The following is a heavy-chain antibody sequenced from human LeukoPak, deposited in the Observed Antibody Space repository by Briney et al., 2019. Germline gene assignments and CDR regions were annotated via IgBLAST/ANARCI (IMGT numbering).Heavy chain of an antibody. Sequence: SETLSLTCAVYGGSFSGYYWSWIRQPPGKGLEWIGEINHSGSTNYNPSLKSRVTISVDTSKNQFSLKLSSVTAADTAVYYCARGLGRYFDWLLRYYYMDVWGKGTTVTVSS. D-gene: IGHD3-9*01. CDR3: ARGLGRYFDWLLRYYYMDV. J-gene: IGHJ6*03. V-gene: IGHV4-34*01. CDR2: INHSGST. CDR1: GGSFSGYY.